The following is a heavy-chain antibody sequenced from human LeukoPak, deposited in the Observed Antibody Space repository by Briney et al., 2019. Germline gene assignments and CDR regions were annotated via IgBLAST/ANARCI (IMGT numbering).Heavy chain of an antibody. CDR2: IRKKTNGFTT. CDR1: GFTFSDHY. J-gene: IGHJ4*02. V-gene: IGHV3-72*01. Sequence: GGSLRLSCAASGFTFSDHYMDWVRQAPGKGLEWVGRIRKKTNGFTTEYAASVKGRLTISRDDSKNSLYLQMNSLATEDTAVDYCARGFCSGDTCYSGDSWGQGTLVSVSS. CDR3: ARGFCSGDTCYSGDS. D-gene: IGHD2-15*01.